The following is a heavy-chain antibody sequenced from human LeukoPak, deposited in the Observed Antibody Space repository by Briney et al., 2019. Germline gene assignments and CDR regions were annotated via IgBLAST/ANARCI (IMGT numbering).Heavy chain of an antibody. V-gene: IGHV4-39*01. CDR2: IYNTGST. CDR3: ARHRADDAFDI. CDR1: GGSISSSSYY. D-gene: IGHD6-19*01. Sequence: SETLSLTCIVSGGSISSSSYYWGWIRQPPGKGLEWIGSIYNTGSTYYNPSLKSRITISVDTSKNQFSLKLSSVTAADTAVYYCARHRADDAFDIWGQGAMVTVSS. J-gene: IGHJ3*02.